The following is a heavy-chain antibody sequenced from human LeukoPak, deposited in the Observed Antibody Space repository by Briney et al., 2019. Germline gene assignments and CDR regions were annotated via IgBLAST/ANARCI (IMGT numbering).Heavy chain of an antibody. V-gene: IGHV3-30*04. CDR2: ISYDGSNK. CDR1: GFTFSSYA. CDR3: AREWWELSYFDY. D-gene: IGHD1-26*01. Sequence: HLGGSLRLSCAASGFTFSSYAMHWVRQAPGKGLEWVAVISYDGSNKYYADSVKGRFTISRDNSKNTLYLQMNSLRAEDTAVYYCAREWWELSYFDYWGQGTLVTVSS. J-gene: IGHJ4*02.